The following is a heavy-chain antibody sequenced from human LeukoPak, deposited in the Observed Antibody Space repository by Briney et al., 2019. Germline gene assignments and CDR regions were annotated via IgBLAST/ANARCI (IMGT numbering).Heavy chain of an antibody. J-gene: IGHJ4*02. V-gene: IGHV3-15*01. D-gene: IGHD5-12*01. CDR2: IKSKTDGGTT. CDR3: TTPLDIVATILFDY. CDR1: GFTFSNAW. Sequence: GGSLRLSCAASGFTFSNAWMSWVRQAPGKGLEWVGRIKSKTDGGTTDYAAPVKGRFTISRDDSKNTLYLQMNSLKTEDTAVYYCTTPLDIVATILFDYWGQGTLVTVSS.